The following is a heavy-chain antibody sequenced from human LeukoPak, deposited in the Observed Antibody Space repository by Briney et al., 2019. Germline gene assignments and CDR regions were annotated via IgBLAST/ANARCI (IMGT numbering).Heavy chain of an antibody. CDR1: GGSISSYY. CDR3: ARLDSSGYHGGRYNWFDP. D-gene: IGHD3-22*01. V-gene: IGHV4-59*08. J-gene: IGHJ5*02. Sequence: SETLSLTCTVSGGSISSYYWSWIRQPPGKGLEWIGYIYYSGSTNYNPSLKSRVTISVDTSKNQFSLKLSSVTAADTAVYYCARLDSSGYHGGRYNWFDPWGQGTLVTVSS. CDR2: IYYSGST.